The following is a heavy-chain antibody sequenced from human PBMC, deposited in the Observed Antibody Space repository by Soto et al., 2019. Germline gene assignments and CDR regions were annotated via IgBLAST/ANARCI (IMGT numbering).Heavy chain of an antibody. Sequence: RPTQGKGLEYDSAMTYDGNSIYYVDSVKGRFTISRDHSKSTLYLQMTSLSAEDTAFYYCVNFFFQAEDGIRDL. CDR3: VNFFFQAEDGIRDL. CDR2: MTYDGNSI. D-gene: IGHD2-21*01. V-gene: IGHV3-64D*06. J-gene: IGHJ2*01.